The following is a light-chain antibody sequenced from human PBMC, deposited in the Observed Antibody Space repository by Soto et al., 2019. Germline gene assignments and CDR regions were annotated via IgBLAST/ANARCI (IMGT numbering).Light chain of an antibody. Sequence: QSALTQPASVSGSPGQSITISCTGTSSDVGAYNYVSWYQQYPGKAPKYIIYDVTNRPSGVSYRFSGSKSGNTASLTISGLQAEAEADYYCSSYTTSSTLYVFGTGTKLTVL. CDR1: SSDVGAYNY. V-gene: IGLV2-14*03. CDR3: SSYTTSSTLYV. J-gene: IGLJ1*01. CDR2: DVT.